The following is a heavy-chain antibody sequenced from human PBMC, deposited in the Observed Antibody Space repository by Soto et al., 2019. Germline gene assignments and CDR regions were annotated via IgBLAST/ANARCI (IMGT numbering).Heavy chain of an antibody. CDR2: IHTSGST. V-gene: IGHV4-39*01. J-gene: IGHJ4*02. D-gene: IGHD2-2*01. CDR1: DGSSRRSACY. Sequence: ADGSSRRSACYWGWIRQSPGRGLEWIGIIHTSGSTYYNSSLKSRVTISVDTSNNHFSLRLSSMTAADTSVYFCARHAVTRLSFDICGQGPLVTVSS. CDR3: ARHAVTRLSFDI.